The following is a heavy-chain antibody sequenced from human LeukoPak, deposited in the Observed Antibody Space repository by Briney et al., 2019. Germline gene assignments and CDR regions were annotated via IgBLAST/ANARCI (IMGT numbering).Heavy chain of an antibody. D-gene: IGHD4-17*01. Sequence: ASVKVSCKASGYTFTSYGFSWVRQAPGQGLEWMGWINPNSGGTNYAQKFQGRVTMTRDTSISTAYMELSRLRSDDTAVYYCASKNGDDFDYWGQGTLVTVSS. CDR3: ASKNGDDFDY. J-gene: IGHJ4*02. V-gene: IGHV1-2*02. CDR1: GYTFTSYG. CDR2: INPNSGGT.